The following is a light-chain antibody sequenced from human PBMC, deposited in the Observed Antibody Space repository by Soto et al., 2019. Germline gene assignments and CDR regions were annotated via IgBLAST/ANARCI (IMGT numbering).Light chain of an antibody. CDR2: DVN. CDR3: CSYAGSYPYV. V-gene: IGLV2-11*01. CDR1: RSDVGGYNY. J-gene: IGLJ1*01. Sequence: QSALTQPRSVSGSPGQSVTISCTGARSDVGGYNYVSWYQQHPGKAPKLMIYDVNNRPSGVPDRFSGSKSGNTASLTISGLQAEDEADYYCCSYAGSYPYVFGTGTKLTVL.